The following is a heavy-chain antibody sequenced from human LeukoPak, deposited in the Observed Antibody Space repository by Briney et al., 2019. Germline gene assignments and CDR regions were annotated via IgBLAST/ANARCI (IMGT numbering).Heavy chain of an antibody. CDR1: GFPFGNYA. V-gene: IGHV3-30-3*01. Sequence: GGSLRLACAASGFPFGNYAMHWVRQAPGKGLEWVAIVSYDGNNRYYADSVRGRFTISRDTSKSTLNLQMNSLRTEDTAVYYCARGLGYCSGDSCYGYGMDVWGQGTTLTVSS. CDR2: VSYDGNNR. D-gene: IGHD2-15*01. CDR3: ARGLGYCSGDSCYGYGMDV. J-gene: IGHJ6*02.